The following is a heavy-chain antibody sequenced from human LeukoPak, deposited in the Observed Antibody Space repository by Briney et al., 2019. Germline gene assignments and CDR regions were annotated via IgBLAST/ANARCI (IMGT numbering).Heavy chain of an antibody. CDR3: AKDRVGGSSYIDY. Sequence: GGSLRLSCAASGFTFDDYAMHWVRQAPGKGLEWVSGISWNSGSIGYADSVKGRFTISRDNAKNSLYLQMNSLRAEDTALYYCAKDRVGGSSYIDYWGQGTLVTVSS. D-gene: IGHD1-26*01. J-gene: IGHJ4*02. CDR2: ISWNSGSI. CDR1: GFTFDDYA. V-gene: IGHV3-9*01.